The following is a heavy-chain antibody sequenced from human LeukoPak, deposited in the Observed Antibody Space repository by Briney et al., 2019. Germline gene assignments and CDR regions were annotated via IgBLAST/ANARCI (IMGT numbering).Heavy chain of an antibody. CDR3: ARVQQWLTY. CDR1: GGTFSSYA. D-gene: IGHD6-19*01. J-gene: IGHJ4*02. CDR2: IIPIFGIA. V-gene: IGHV1-69*04. Sequence: SVKVSCKASGGTFSSYAISWVRQAPGQGLEWMGRIIPIFGIANYAQKFQGRVTITADKSTSTAYMELRSLRSDDTAVYYCARVQQWLTYWGQGTLVTVSS.